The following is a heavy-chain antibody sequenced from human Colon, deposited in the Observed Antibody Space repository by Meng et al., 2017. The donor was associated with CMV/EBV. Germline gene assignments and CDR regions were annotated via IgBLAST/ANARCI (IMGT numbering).Heavy chain of an antibody. CDR3: ARDPSGSRVPFDY. CDR2: INSNSGAT. Sequence: QLQLVPSGAEVKKPGVSVKVSCKTSGYTFSDYHIHWVRQDPGQGLEWMGWINSNSGATDYAQKFQGRFTMTRDTSITTVYMELSSLRSDDTAVYYCARDPSGSRVPFDYWGQGSLVTVSS. J-gene: IGHJ4*02. D-gene: IGHD1-26*01. V-gene: IGHV1-2*02. CDR1: GYTFSDYH.